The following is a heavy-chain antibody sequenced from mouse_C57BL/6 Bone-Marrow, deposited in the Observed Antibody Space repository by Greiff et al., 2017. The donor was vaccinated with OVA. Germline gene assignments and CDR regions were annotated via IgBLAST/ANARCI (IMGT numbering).Heavy chain of an antibody. Sequence: VQLQQSGPELVKPGASVKISCKASGYSFTDYNMNWVKQSTGQSLEWIGVINPNSGTTSYNQKFKGKATLTEDQSSSTAYMQLNSLTSEDSAVYYCARDGGLPFDYWGQGTTLTVSS. J-gene: IGHJ2*01. CDR2: INPNSGTT. CDR1: GYSFTDYN. CDR3: ARDGGLPFDY. D-gene: IGHD2-4*01. V-gene: IGHV1-39*01.